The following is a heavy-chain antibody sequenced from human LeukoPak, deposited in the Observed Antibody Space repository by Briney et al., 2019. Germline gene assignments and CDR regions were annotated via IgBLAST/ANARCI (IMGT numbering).Heavy chain of an antibody. D-gene: IGHD4-11*01. J-gene: IGHJ5*02. Sequence: SETLSLTCTVSGGSISSGSYYWSWIRQPAGKGLEWIGRIYTSGSTNYNPSLKSRVTISVDTSKNQFSLKLSSVTAADTAVYYCARDRGLYSDYPVMIDPWGQGTLVTVSS. CDR1: GGSISSGSYY. V-gene: IGHV4-61*02. CDR3: ARDRGLYSDYPVMIDP. CDR2: IYTSGST.